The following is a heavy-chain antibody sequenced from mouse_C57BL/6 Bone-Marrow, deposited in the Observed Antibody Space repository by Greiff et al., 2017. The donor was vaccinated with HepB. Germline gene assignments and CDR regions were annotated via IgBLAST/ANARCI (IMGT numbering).Heavy chain of an antibody. V-gene: IGHV6-6*01. CDR3: TGDYRFAY. J-gene: IGHJ3*01. D-gene: IGHD2-4*01. CDR2: IRNKANNHAT. CDR1: GFTFSDAW. Sequence: EVKLVESGGGLVQPGGSMKLSCAASGFTFSDAWMDWVRQSPEKGLEWVAEIRNKANNHATYYAESVKGRFTISRDDSKSSVYLQMNSLRAEDTGIYYCTGDYRFAYWGQGTLVTVSA.